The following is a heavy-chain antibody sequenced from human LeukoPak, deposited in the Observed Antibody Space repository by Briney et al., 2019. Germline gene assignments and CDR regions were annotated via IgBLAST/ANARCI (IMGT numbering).Heavy chain of an antibody. CDR2: IYYSGST. V-gene: IGHV4-59*01. CDR1: GDSISNYY. D-gene: IGHD6-13*01. CDR3: ARAKQQLVRGGYYYYYMDV. Sequence: SETLSLTCTVSGDSISNYYWSWIRQPPGKGLESIGYIYYSGSTNYDPSLKSRVTISVDRSKNQFSLKLSSVTAADTAVYYCARAKQQLVRGGYYYYYMDVWGKGTTVSVSS. J-gene: IGHJ6*03.